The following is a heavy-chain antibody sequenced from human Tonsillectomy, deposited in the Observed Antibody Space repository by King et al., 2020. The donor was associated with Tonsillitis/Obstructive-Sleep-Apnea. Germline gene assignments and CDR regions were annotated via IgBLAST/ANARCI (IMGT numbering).Heavy chain of an antibody. CDR2: IHDSGNT. D-gene: IGHD3-10*01. J-gene: IGHJ2*01. V-gene: IGHV4-30-4*08. Sequence: QLQESGPGLVKPSQTLSLTCTVSGGSIGSGDYFWSWIRQPPGKGLEWIGYIHDSGNTHYNPSLRSRFTISGDTSKNQFSLKLTSVTAADTAVYYCARQRDIEIVVRGVMDSWYFDLWGRGTLVTVSS. CDR1: GGSIGSGDYF. CDR3: ARQRDIEIVVRGVMDSWYFDL.